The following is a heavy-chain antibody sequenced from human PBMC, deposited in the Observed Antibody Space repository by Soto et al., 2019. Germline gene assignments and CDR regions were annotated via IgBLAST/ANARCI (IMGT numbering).Heavy chain of an antibody. CDR2: ISYDGSNK. Sequence: GGSLRLSCAASGFTFSSYGMHWVRQAPGKGLEWVAVISYDGSNKYYADSVKGRFTIPRDNSKNTLYLQMNSLRAGDTAVYYCAKDYLRLRDFMLVEGDYWGQGTLVTVSS. CDR1: GFTFSSYG. V-gene: IGHV3-30*18. CDR3: AKDYLRLRDFMLVEGDY. D-gene: IGHD3-16*01. J-gene: IGHJ4*02.